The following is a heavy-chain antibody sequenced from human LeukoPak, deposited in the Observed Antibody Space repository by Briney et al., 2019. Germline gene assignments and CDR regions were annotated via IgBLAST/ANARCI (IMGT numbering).Heavy chain of an antibody. J-gene: IGHJ5*02. CDR1: GFTVSSNY. D-gene: IGHD3-22*01. CDR3: AKYADSSGYYGGPVDNWFDP. Sequence: GGSLRLSCEATGFTVSSNYMNWVRQAPGKGLEWVSAISGSGGSTYYADSVRGRFTISRDNSMHTLYLQMNSLRAEDTAVYYCAKYADSSGYYGGPVDNWFDPWGQGTLVTVSS. V-gene: IGHV3-23*01. CDR2: ISGSGGST.